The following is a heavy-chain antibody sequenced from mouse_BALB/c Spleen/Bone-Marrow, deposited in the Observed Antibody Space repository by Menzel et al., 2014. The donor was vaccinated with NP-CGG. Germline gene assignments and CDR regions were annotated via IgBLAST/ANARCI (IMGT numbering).Heavy chain of an antibody. V-gene: IGHV2-3*01. D-gene: IGHD2-3*01. CDR3: AKDGYYGGYAMDY. CDR2: IWADGST. J-gene: IGHJ4*01. CDR1: GFSLTSFG. Sequence: VKVVESGPGLVAPSQRLSIPCTVSGFSLTSFGISWFRQPPGKGLEWLGVIWADGSTNYHSALISRLSISKDNSKSQVFLKLNSLQTDDTATYYCAKDGYYGGYAMDYWGQGTSVTVSS.